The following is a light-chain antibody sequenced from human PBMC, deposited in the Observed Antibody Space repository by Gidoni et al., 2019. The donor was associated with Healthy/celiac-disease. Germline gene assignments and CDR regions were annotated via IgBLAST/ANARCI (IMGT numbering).Light chain of an antibody. J-gene: IGKJ2*01. V-gene: IGKV1-5*03. CDR2: KAS. Sequence: DIQMTQSPSTLSASVGDRVTITCRASQSISSWLAWYQQKPGKAPKLLIFKASSLESGVPSRFSGSGSGTEFTLTISSLQPDDFATYYCQQYNSYPYTFGQGTKLEIK. CDR1: QSISSW. CDR3: QQYNSYPYT.